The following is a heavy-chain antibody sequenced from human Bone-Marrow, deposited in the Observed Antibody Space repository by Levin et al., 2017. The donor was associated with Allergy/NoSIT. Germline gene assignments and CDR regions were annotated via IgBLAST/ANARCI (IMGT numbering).Heavy chain of an antibody. J-gene: IGHJ1*01. V-gene: IGHV5-51*01. CDR3: ARPPGYCSSTSCARAEEYFQH. D-gene: IGHD2-2*01. CDR1: GYSFTSYW. CDR2: IYPGDSDT. Sequence: GESLKISCKGSGYSFTSYWIGWVRQMPGKGLEWMGIIYPGDSDTRYSPSFQGQVTISADKSISTAYLQWSSLKASDTAMYYCARPPGYCSSTSCARAEEYFQHWGQGTLVTVSS.